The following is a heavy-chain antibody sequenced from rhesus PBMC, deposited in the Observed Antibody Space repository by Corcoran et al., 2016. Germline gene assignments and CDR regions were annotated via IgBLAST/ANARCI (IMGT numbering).Heavy chain of an antibody. Sequence: QVQLQESGPAVVKPSETLSLTCAVSGGSISSSNWWSWIRQSPGKGLEWIGGIYGSGGSTEYNPSLKSRVTISKDTSKNQFSLKLSSVTAADTAVYYCASVLRGLSYFDYWGQGVLVTVSS. CDR2: IYGSGGST. CDR3: ASVLRGLSYFDY. J-gene: IGHJ4*01. V-gene: IGHV4-93*01. CDR1: GGSISSSNW.